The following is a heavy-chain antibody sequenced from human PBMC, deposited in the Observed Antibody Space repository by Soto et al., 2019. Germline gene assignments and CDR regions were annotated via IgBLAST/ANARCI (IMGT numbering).Heavy chain of an antibody. V-gene: IGHV1-8*01. J-gene: IGHJ2*01. CDR3: AVEISAYWYLDL. Sequence: QVQLVQSGAEVKKPGASVKVSCKASGYTFTSYDINWVRQATGQVLERMGWMNPNSGNTGYAQKFHGRVTMTSNISISTAYMELSRLRSEDTAVYYCAVEISAYWYLDLWGRGTLVTVSA. D-gene: IGHD3-3*02. CDR1: GYTFTSYD. CDR2: MNPNSGNT.